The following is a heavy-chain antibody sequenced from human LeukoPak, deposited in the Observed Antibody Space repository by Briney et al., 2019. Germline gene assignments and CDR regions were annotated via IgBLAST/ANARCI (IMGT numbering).Heavy chain of an antibody. V-gene: IGHV4-34*01. CDR1: GGSFSGYY. J-gene: IGHJ4*02. CDR3: PCNTYDFWSGGFDY. Sequence: PSETLSLTCAVYGGSFSGYYWSWIRQPPGKGLEWIGEINHSGSTNYNPSLKSRVTISVDTSKNQFSLKLSSVTAADTAVYYCPCNTYDFWSGGFDYWGQGTLVTVSS. CDR2: INHSGST. D-gene: IGHD3-3*01.